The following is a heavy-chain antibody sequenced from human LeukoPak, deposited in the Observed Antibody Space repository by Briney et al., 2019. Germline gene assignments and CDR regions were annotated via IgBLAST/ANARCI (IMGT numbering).Heavy chain of an antibody. CDR1: GFTVSSNY. V-gene: IGHV3-53*01. D-gene: IGHD6-6*01. CDR2: IYSGGST. Sequence: GGSLRLSCAASGFTVSSNYMSWVRQAPGKGLEWVSVIYSGGSTYYADSVKGRFTISRDNSKNTLYLQMNSLRAEDTATYYCAKCAGMAARRGTDAYWGQGTLVTVSS. CDR3: AKCAGMAARRGTDAY. J-gene: IGHJ4*02.